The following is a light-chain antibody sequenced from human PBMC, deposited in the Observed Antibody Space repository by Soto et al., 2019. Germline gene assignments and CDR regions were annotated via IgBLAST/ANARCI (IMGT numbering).Light chain of an antibody. CDR3: QQYASSPPWT. Sequence: EIVLTQSPGTLSLSPGERATLSCRASQRVSSGYLGWYQQRPGQAPRLLLYVASNRAAGIPDRFSGRGSETDFTLTISRLEHEDPEVYYCQQYASSPPWTFGQGTKVDIK. CDR2: VAS. CDR1: QRVSSGY. J-gene: IGKJ1*01. V-gene: IGKV3-20*01.